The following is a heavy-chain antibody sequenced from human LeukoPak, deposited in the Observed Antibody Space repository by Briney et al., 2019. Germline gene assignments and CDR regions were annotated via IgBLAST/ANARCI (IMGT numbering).Heavy chain of an antibody. CDR2: INPNSGGT. D-gene: IGHD1-26*01. CDR1: GYTFTDYY. CDR3: AVGRRTDFDY. J-gene: IGHJ4*02. Sequence: ASVKVSCKASGYTFTDYYIHWVRQAPGQGLEWMGWINPNSGGTNYAQNSQGRVTMTRDTYITTAYMDLSRLRLDDTAVYYCAVGRRTDFDYWGQGTLVTVSS. V-gene: IGHV1-2*02.